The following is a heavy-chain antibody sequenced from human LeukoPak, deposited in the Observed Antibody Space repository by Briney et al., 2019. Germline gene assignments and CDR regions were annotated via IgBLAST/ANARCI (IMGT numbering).Heavy chain of an antibody. J-gene: IGHJ6*02. CDR1: GFTFSSYG. CDR2: IWYDGSNK. CDR3: ARMPARNYYYYYGMDV. V-gene: IGHV3-33*01. Sequence: PGGSLRLSCAASGFTFSSYGMHWVRQAPGKGLEWVAVIWYDGSNKYYADSVKGRFTISRDNSKNTLYLQMNSLRAEDTAVYYCARMPARNYYYYYGMDVWGQGTTVTVSS. D-gene: IGHD2-2*01.